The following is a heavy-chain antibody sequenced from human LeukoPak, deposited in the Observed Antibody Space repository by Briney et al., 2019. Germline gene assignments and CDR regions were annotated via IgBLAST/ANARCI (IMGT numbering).Heavy chain of an antibody. CDR3: ARGNPFSGSYGGDY. J-gene: IGHJ4*02. CDR1: GFTFSNYW. V-gene: IGHV3-7*01. CDR2: INQHGSEK. D-gene: IGHD3-10*01. Sequence: PGGSLRLSCAASGFTFSNYWMNWVRQAPGKGLEWVANINQHGSEKYYVDSVKGRFTISRDNAKNSLYLQMSSLRAEDTAVYYCARGNPFSGSYGGDYWGQGTLVTVSS.